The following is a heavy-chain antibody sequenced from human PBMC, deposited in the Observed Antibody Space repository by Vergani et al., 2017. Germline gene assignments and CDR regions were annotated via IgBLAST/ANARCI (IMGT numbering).Heavy chain of an antibody. CDR2: IKQDGSEK. V-gene: IGHV3-7*01. Sequence: EVQLVESGGGLVQPGGSLRLSCAASGFTFSSYWMSWVRQAPGKGLEWVANIKQDGSEKYYVDSVKGRFTISRDNAKNSLYLQMNSLRAEDTAVYYCARDADIVVVVAATPADAFDIWGQGTMVTVSS. CDR1: GFTFSSYW. CDR3: ARDADIVVVVAATPADAFDI. J-gene: IGHJ3*02. D-gene: IGHD2-15*01.